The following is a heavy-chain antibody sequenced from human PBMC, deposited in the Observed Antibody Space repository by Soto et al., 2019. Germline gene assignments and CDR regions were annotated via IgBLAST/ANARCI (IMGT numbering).Heavy chain of an antibody. D-gene: IGHD1-20*01. J-gene: IGHJ6*02. Sequence: VASVKVSCKASGYTFTSYYMHWVRQAPGQGLEWMGIINPSGGSTSYAQKFQGRVTMTRDKSTSTAYMELTSLRYEDTAVYYCAGYNWNDRGMDVWGHGTTVTVSS. CDR2: INPSGGST. CDR1: GYTFTSYY. V-gene: IGHV1-46*01. CDR3: AGYNWNDRGMDV.